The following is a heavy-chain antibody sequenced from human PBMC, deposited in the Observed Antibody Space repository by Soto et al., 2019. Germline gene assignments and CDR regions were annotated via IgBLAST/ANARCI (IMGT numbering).Heavy chain of an antibody. CDR3: ARGSGDYYYYYYLDV. CDR1: GFTFDDYG. Sequence: EVQLVESGGGVVRPGGSLRLSCAASGFTFDDYGMSWVRQAPGKGLEWVSGLNWNGGSTGYADSVKGRFTISRDNAKNSLYLQMNSLRAEDTALYHCARGSGDYYYYYYLDVWGKGTTVTVSS. J-gene: IGHJ6*03. D-gene: IGHD3-10*01. CDR2: LNWNGGST. V-gene: IGHV3-20*01.